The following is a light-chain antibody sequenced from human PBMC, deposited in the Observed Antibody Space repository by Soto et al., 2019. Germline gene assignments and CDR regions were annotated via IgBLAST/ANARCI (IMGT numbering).Light chain of an antibody. CDR1: QSVSSRY. CDR2: GAS. Sequence: LMWCSGPLFLFGGVRATFSCTASQSVSSRYLAWYQQKPGQAPRLLIYGASSRATGIPDRFSGSGSGTDFTLTISRLEPEDFAVYYCQQYGSSAWTFGQGTEVDIK. CDR3: QQYGSSAWT. J-gene: IGKJ1*01. V-gene: IGKV3-20*01.